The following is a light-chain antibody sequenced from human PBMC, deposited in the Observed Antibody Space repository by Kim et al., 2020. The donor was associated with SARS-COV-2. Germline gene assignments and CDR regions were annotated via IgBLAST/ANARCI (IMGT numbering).Light chain of an antibody. J-gene: IGKJ1*01. Sequence: EIVLTQSPVTLSLSPGERATLSCRASQSISITYLAWYQQKLGQAPRLLIYAASSRATGIPDRFSGRGSGTDFTLTISRLDPEDFAMYYCQQYRSSLCAFGQGTKVDIK. CDR1: QSISITY. CDR3: QQYRSSLCA. CDR2: AAS. V-gene: IGKV3-20*01.